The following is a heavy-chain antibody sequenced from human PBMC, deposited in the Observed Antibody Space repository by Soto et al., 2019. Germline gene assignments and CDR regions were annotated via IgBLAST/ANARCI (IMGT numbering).Heavy chain of an antibody. V-gene: IGHV5-51*01. D-gene: IGHD6-6*01. CDR3: ARCGAARPFSAYYYGMDV. Sequence: GESLKISCKGSGYXFTSYWIGWVRQMPGKGLEWMGIIYPGDSDTRYSPSFQGQVTISADKSISTAYLQWSSLKASDTAMYYCARCGAARPFSAYYYGMDVWGQGTTVTVSS. CDR1: GYXFTSYW. J-gene: IGHJ6*02. CDR2: IYPGDSDT.